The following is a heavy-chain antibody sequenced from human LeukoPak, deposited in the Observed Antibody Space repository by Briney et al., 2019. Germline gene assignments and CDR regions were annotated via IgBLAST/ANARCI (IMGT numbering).Heavy chain of an antibody. CDR3: AKDGPSRYSSGWYSYFDY. J-gene: IGHJ4*02. V-gene: IGHV3-30*18. D-gene: IGHD6-19*01. CDR1: GFTFSSYG. Sequence: PGGSLRLSCAASGFTFSSYGMHWVRQAPGKGLEWVAVISYDGSNKYYADSVKGRFTISRDNSKNTLYLQMNSLRAEDTAVYYCAKDGPSRYSSGWYSYFDYWGQGTLVTVSS. CDR2: ISYDGSNK.